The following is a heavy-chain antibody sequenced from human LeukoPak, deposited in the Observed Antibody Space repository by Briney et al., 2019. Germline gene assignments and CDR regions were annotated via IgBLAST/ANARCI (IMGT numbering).Heavy chain of an antibody. D-gene: IGHD1-26*01. J-gene: IGHJ4*02. CDR3: ARDLTGSYEY. Sequence: PGGSLRLSCAASGFTFSSYSMNWVRQAPGKGLEWVANIKQDGSEKYYVDSVKGRFTISRDNAKNSLYLQMNSLRAEDTAVYYCARDLTGSYEYWGQGTLVTVSS. CDR1: GFTFSSYS. CDR2: IKQDGSEK. V-gene: IGHV3-7*01.